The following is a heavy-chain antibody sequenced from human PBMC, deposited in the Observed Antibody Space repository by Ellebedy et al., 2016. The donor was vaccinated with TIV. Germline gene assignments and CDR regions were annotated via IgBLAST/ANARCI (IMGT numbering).Heavy chain of an antibody. CDR2: TYSGGGT. CDR3: ARVDSGYSYGFRPFDY. V-gene: IGHV3-53*01. J-gene: IGHJ4*02. D-gene: IGHD5-18*01. CDR1: GFTVSSNY. Sequence: GESLKISYAASGFTVSSNYMSWVRQAPGKGLDWVSVTYSGGGTYYADSVKGRFTISRDNSKNTLYLQMNSLRAEDTAVYYCARVDSGYSYGFRPFDYWGQGTLVTVSS.